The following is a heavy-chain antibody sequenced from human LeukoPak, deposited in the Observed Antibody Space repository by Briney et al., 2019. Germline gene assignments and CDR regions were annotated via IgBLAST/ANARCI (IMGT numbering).Heavy chain of an antibody. V-gene: IGHV3-21*01. CDR2: ISSSSSYI. Sequence: GGSLRLSCAASGFSLDDYAMYWVRQAPGKGLEWVSSISSSSSYIYYADSVKGRFTISRDNAKNSLYLQMNSLRAEDTAVYYCARASATGFDPWGQGTLVTVSS. CDR1: GFSLDDYA. D-gene: IGHD1-14*01. J-gene: IGHJ5*02. CDR3: ARASATGFDP.